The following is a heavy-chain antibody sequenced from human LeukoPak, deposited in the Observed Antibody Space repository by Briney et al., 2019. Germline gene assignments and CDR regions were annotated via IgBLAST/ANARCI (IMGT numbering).Heavy chain of an antibody. D-gene: IGHD3-9*01. CDR2: ISRSDNTI. V-gene: IGHV3-48*03. CDR3: ARILGLAHDY. CDR1: GFTFSGYA. J-gene: IGHJ4*02. Sequence: GGSLRLSCAGSGFTFSGYAMNWVRQAPGKGLEWISYISRSDNTIYYADSVKGRFTISRDNAKNSPYAQMNRLRAEDTAVYYCARILGLAHDYWGQGTLVTVSS.